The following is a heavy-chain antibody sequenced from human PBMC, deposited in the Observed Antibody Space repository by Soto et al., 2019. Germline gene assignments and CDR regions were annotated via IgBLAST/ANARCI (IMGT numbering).Heavy chain of an antibody. D-gene: IGHD3-22*01. CDR2: INRSGGT. Sequence: PSETLSLTCAVYGGSFSGYYWSWIRQPPGKGLEWIGEINRSGGTNYNPSLKSRVTISVDTSKNQFSLKLSSVTAADTAVYYCAGGVLFYDSSGYYSRVFDIWGKGTMVPVSS. V-gene: IGHV4-34*01. CDR1: GGSFSGYY. CDR3: AGGVLFYDSSGYYSRVFDI. J-gene: IGHJ3*02.